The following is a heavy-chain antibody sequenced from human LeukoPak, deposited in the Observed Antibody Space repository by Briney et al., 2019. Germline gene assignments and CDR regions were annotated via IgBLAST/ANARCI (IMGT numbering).Heavy chain of an antibody. Sequence: GASVKVSCKASGYTFTCHGISWVRQAPGQGLEWMGWISTYNGDRKYAEKLQGRVTLTSDTSTNTAYLEVTSLKSDDTAVYYCARDLAFLPAPEANGWLDPWGQGTLVTVSS. J-gene: IGHJ5*02. CDR1: GYTFTCHG. CDR2: ISTYNGDR. D-gene: IGHD2-2*01. V-gene: IGHV1-18*01. CDR3: ARDLAFLPAPEANGWLDP.